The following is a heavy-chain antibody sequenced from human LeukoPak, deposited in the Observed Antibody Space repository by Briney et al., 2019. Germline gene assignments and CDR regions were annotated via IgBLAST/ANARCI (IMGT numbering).Heavy chain of an antibody. CDR1: GDSVSSNSAA. CDR3: ARGGGKGYYYYYYMDV. D-gene: IGHD3-16*01. Sequence: SQTLSLTCAISGDSVSSNSAAWNWIRPSPSSGLEWLGSTYYRSKWYTDSAVSVKSRITINPDTSKNQFSLQLNSVTAEDTAVYYRARGGGKGYYYYYYMDVWGKGTTVTVSS. V-gene: IGHV6-1*01. J-gene: IGHJ6*03. CDR2: TYYRSKWYT.